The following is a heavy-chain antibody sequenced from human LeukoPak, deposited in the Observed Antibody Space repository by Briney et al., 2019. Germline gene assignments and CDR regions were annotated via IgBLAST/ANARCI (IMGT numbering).Heavy chain of an antibody. J-gene: IGHJ4*02. D-gene: IGHD2-15*01. CDR1: GFTLSSYA. Sequence: PGGSLRLSCAASGFTLSSYAMSWVRQAPGGGLEWVSAISGGGGSTYYADSVKVRFTISRDNSKNTLYLQMNSLRAEDTAVYYCAKVLAVGYWGQGTLVTVSS. CDR3: AKVLAVGY. V-gene: IGHV3-23*01. CDR2: ISGGGGST.